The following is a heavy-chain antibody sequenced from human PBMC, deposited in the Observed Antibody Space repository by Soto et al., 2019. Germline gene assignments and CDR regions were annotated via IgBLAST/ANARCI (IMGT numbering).Heavy chain of an antibody. CDR2: ISAYNGNT. J-gene: IGHJ4*02. V-gene: IGHV1-18*04. D-gene: IGHD5-18*01. CDR3: ARDLRERGYSYGSFDY. CDR1: CYTFTSYG. Sequence: SEKVSCKASCYTFTSYGISWVRQAPVQGLEWMGWISAYNGNTNYAQKLQGRVTMTTDTSTSTAYMELRSLRSDDTAVYYCARDLRERGYSYGSFDYWGQGTLVTVYS.